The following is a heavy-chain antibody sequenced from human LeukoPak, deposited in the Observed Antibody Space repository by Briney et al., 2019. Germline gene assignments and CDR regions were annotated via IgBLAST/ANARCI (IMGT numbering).Heavy chain of an antibody. D-gene: IGHD3-9*01. J-gene: IGHJ3*02. CDR3: AKGYFDRFDAFDI. CDR2: ISGSGGST. V-gene: IGHV3-23*01. CDR1: GSTFSSYA. Sequence: GGSLRLSWAASGSTFSSYAMSWVRQAPGKGLEWVSAISGSGGSTYYADSVKGRFTISRDNSKNTLYLQMNSLRAEDTAVYYCAKGYFDRFDAFDIWGQGTMVTVSS.